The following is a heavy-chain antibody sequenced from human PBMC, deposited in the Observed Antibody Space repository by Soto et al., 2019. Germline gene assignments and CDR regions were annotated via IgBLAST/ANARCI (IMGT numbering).Heavy chain of an antibody. CDR2: INPSGGST. Sequence: GTSVKVSCKASGYTFTSYYMHWVRQAPGQGLEWMGIINPSGGSTSYAQKFQGRVTMTRDTSTSTVYMELSSLRSEDTAVYYCARVLVIRDYYYYGMDVWGQGTTVTVSS. CDR3: ARVLVIRDYYYYGMDV. V-gene: IGHV1-46*03. J-gene: IGHJ6*02. D-gene: IGHD3-9*01. CDR1: GYTFTSYY.